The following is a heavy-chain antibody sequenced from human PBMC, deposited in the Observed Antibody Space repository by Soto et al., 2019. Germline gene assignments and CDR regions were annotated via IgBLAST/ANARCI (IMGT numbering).Heavy chain of an antibody. CDR2: INHSGSI. Sequence: SETLSLTCAVYGGSFSGYYWSWIRQPPGKGLEWIWEINHSGSINYNPSLKSRVTISVDTSKNQFSLKLSSVTAADTAVYYCARALKQTERLWFGTSWGQGTLVTVSS. D-gene: IGHD3-10*01. CDR3: ARALKQTERLWFGTS. CDR1: GGSFSGYY. V-gene: IGHV4-34*01. J-gene: IGHJ5*02.